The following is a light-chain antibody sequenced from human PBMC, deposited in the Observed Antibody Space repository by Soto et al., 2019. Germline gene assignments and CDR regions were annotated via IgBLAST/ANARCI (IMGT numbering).Light chain of an antibody. CDR1: QSVSSSY. Sequence: EIVLTQSPGTLSLSPGERATLSCRASQSVSSSYLAWYQQKPGQAPRLLIYGASSRSTGIPDRFSGSGSGTDFTLTISRLEPEDFAVYYCQQYGSSSPMYGFGQGTKLEIK. V-gene: IGKV3-20*01. CDR3: QQYGSSSPMYG. CDR2: GAS. J-gene: IGKJ2*03.